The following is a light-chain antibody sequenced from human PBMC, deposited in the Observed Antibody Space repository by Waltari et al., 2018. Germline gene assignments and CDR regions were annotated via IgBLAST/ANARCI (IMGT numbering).Light chain of an antibody. Sequence: ELVLTQSPATMTLSPGERATRPCRASQTARSYLAWYQQKPGQAPRLLIFDASSRATGIPAKFSGSGSGTDFTLTVSNLEPEDFAVYYCQQRSNWPYTFGQGTRVEIK. V-gene: IGKV3-11*01. CDR2: DAS. CDR1: QTARSY. CDR3: QQRSNWPYT. J-gene: IGKJ2*01.